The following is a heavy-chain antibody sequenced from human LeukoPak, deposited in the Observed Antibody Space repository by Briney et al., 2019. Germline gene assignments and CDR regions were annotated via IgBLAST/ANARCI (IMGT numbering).Heavy chain of an antibody. CDR2: MNPNSGNT. D-gene: IGHD1-14*01. Sequence: ASVKVSCKASGYTFTSYDINWVRQATGQGLEWMGWMNPNSGNTGYAQKFQGRVTMTRNTSISTAYMELSSLRSEDTAVYYCARAEPPSLYYYYGMDVWGQGTTVTVSS. CDR1: GYTFTSYD. V-gene: IGHV1-8*01. J-gene: IGHJ6*02. CDR3: ARAEPPSLYYYYGMDV.